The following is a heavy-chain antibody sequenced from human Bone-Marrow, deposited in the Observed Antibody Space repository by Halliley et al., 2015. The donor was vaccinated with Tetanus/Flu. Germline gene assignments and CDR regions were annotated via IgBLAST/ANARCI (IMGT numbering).Heavy chain of an antibody. Sequence: VGVISPGVSDPTCGPSFQGRVSISADTSVSTAYLQWSSLKASDTAMYYCARQSNSDYVFDIWGQGTMVTVSS. V-gene: IGHV5-51*01. D-gene: IGHD1-1*01. CDR3: ARQSNSDYVFDI. CDR2: ISPGVSDP. J-gene: IGHJ3*02.